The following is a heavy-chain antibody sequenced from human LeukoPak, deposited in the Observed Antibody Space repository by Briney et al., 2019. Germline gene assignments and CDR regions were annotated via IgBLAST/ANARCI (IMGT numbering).Heavy chain of an antibody. CDR1: GFIFSSSG. V-gene: IGHV3-23*01. CDR2: ISDNGGST. Sequence: GGSLRLSCAASGFIFSSSGMSWVRQAPGKGLEWVSTISDNGGSTYYPDSVKSRFTISRDNSKNTLYLQMNSLRAEDTAVYYCAKGAYYDLWGQGTLVTVSS. J-gene: IGHJ4*02. CDR3: AKGAYYDL. D-gene: IGHD3-22*01.